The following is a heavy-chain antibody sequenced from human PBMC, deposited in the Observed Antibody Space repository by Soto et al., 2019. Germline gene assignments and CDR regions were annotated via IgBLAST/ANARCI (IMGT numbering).Heavy chain of an antibody. CDR1: GFTFSSYG. Sequence: QVQLVESGGGVVQPGRSLRLSCAASGFTFSSYGMHWVRQAPGKGLEWVAVIWYDGSNKYYADSVKGRFTISRDNSKNTLYLQMNSLSAEDTAVYYCARDADRYYYGMDVWGQGTTVTVSS. CDR2: IWYDGSNK. CDR3: ARDADRYYYGMDV. V-gene: IGHV3-33*01. J-gene: IGHJ6*02.